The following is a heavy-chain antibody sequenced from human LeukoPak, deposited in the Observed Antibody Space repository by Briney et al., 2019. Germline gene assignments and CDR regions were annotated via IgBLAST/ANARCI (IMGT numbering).Heavy chain of an antibody. CDR1: GYTFTSYW. CDR2: IYPGDSDT. Sequence: PGESLKISCKGSGYTFTSYWIGWVRQMPGKGLEWMGIIYPGDSDTRYSPSFQGQVTISVDKSISTAYLQWSSLKASDSAMYYCARRGYSGWSNLLYSYMDAWGKWTTVTVSS. D-gene: IGHD5-12*01. V-gene: IGHV5-51*03. CDR3: ARRGYSGWSNLLYSYMDA. J-gene: IGHJ6*03.